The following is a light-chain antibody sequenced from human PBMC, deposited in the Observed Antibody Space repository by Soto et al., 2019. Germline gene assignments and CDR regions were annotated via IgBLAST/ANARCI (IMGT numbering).Light chain of an antibody. V-gene: IGKV1-39*01. Sequence: DIQMTQSPSSLSASIGDRVTITCQASQNITNNLSWYQQKPGKAPKLLIYAASSLQSGVPSSFSGSGSGTDFTLTINSLQPEDFAIYYCQQTYSTPITFGQGTRLEIK. CDR1: QNITNN. CDR2: AAS. J-gene: IGKJ5*01. CDR3: QQTYSTPIT.